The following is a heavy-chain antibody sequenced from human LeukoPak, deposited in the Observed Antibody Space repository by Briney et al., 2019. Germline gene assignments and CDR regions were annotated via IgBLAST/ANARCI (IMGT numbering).Heavy chain of an antibody. CDR3: TRGETMDV. Sequence: PGGSLRLSCEVSGFTFETYWMSWVRQAPGKGLEWVANIDEDGNEEHYVRSVKGRFTISRDSAKNLVYLQMNSLRVDDTAVYYCTRGETMDVWGKGTTVTVSS. CDR1: GFTFETYW. CDR2: IDEDGNEE. V-gene: IGHV3-7*01. D-gene: IGHD5-24*01. J-gene: IGHJ6*03.